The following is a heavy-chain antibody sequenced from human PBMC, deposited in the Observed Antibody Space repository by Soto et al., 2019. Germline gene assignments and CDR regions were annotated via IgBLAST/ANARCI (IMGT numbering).Heavy chain of an antibody. Sequence: SVEVSCKASGGTFSSYAISWVRQAPGQGLEWMGGIIPIFGTANYAQKFQGRVTITADESTSTAYMELSSLRSEDTAVYYCAKNYGGNSWFDPWGQGTLVTVSS. J-gene: IGHJ5*02. CDR2: IIPIFGTA. CDR3: AKNYGGNSWFDP. V-gene: IGHV1-69*13. CDR1: GGTFSSYA. D-gene: IGHD4-17*01.